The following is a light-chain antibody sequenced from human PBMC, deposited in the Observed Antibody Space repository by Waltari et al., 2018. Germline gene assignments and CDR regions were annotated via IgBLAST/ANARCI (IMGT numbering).Light chain of an antibody. Sequence: EIVLTKSQGPLSLSQGERAPTTGRASQSLSNNYVAWYQPKPGQTPGLLLYLPSNSGTGMPDRFTGRGSGTDFTLAISRLEPDVVAVDYSQQYGRSPPRGSLTFGGGTKVAIK. CDR2: LPS. V-gene: IGKV3-20*01. CDR3: QQYGRSPPRGSLT. J-gene: IGKJ4*01. CDR1: QSLSNNY.